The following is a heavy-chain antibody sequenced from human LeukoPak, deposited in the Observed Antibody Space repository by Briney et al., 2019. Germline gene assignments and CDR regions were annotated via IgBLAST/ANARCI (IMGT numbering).Heavy chain of an antibody. CDR3: AKDLLRWAFDY. J-gene: IGHJ4*02. CDR1: GFTVSSNY. V-gene: IGHV3-66*01. D-gene: IGHD2-15*01. Sequence: GGSLRLSCAASGFTVSSNYMSWVRQAPGKGLEWVSVIYSGGSTYYADSVKGRFTISRGNSKNTLYLQMNSLRAEDTAVYYCAKDLLRWAFDYWGQGTLVTVSS. CDR2: IYSGGST.